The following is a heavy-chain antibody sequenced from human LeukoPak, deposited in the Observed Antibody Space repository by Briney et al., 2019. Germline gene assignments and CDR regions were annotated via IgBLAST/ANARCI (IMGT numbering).Heavy chain of an antibody. D-gene: IGHD4/OR15-4a*01. V-gene: IGHV3-23*01. CDR2: IRGGST. J-gene: IGHJ4*02. CDR3: AKAHGASAFDY. Sequence: GSLRLSCAASGFTFSTYALSWVRQAPGKGLEWVSAIRGGSTWYADSVEGRFTISRDDSKNTLFLQMNGLRAEDTAVYYCAKAHGASAFDYWGQGTLVTVSS. CDR1: GFTFSTYA.